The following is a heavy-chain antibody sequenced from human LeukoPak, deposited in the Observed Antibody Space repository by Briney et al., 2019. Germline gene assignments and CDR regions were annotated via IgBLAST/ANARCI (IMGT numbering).Heavy chain of an antibody. J-gene: IGHJ4*02. CDR3: ARVVSIAAAGKGYLDY. CDR2: IIPIFGTA. CDR1: GGTFSSYA. V-gene: IGHV1-69*13. D-gene: IGHD6-13*01. Sequence: GASVKVSCKASGGTFSSYAISWVRQAPGQGLEWMGGIIPIFGTANYAQKFQDRVTITADESTSTAYMELSSLRSEDTAVYYCARVVSIAAAGKGYLDYWGQGTLVTVSS.